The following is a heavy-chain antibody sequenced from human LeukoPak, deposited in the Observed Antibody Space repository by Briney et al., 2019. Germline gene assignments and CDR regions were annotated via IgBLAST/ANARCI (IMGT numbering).Heavy chain of an antibody. CDR3: ARMTTGHDF. CDR1: GTSFSSDY. D-gene: IGHD4-17*01. V-gene: IGHV4-34*01. J-gene: IGHJ4*02. CDR2: VNHSGYT. Sequence: SETLSLTCAVSGTSFSSDYWSWIRQPPGKGLEWIGEVNHSGYTNDNPSLKSRVTISVDTSKNQFSLRLRSVTAADTAVYFCARMTTGHDFWGQGTLVTVSS.